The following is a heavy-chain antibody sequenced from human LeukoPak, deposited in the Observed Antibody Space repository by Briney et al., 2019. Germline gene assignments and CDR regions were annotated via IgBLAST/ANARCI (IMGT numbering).Heavy chain of an antibody. CDR1: RVTFRSYA. J-gene: IGHJ3*02. V-gene: IGHV3-23*01. D-gene: IGHD3-10*01. CDR2: LSGGGGST. Sequence: GGSLRHSCVAPRVTFRSYAMSSVRDAPEERVEWVSDLSGGGGSTYYADSVKGRFTISRDNSKNALYLQMNSLRAEDTAVYYCAKGHTVGLGSYFQDAFDIWGQGTMVTVSS. CDR3: AKGHTVGLGSYFQDAFDI.